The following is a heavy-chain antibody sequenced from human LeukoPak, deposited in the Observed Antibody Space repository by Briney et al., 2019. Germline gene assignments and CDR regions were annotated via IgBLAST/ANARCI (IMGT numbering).Heavy chain of an antibody. V-gene: IGHV3-23*01. J-gene: IGHJ4*02. CDR2: ISGRGHFT. Sequence: GGSLRLSCAASRFTFSNYAMSWVRQAPGKGLEWVSGISGRGHFTNYADSVKGRFTVSRDNSENTLFLQMNSLRAEDTAIYYCAKLGTRRELRSYFDYWGQGIPVTISS. CDR1: RFTFSNYA. CDR3: AKLGTRRELRSYFDY. D-gene: IGHD1-1*01.